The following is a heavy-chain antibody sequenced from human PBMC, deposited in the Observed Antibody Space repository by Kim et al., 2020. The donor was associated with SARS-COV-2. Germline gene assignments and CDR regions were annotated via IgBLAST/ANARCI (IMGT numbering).Heavy chain of an antibody. CDR3: AADHPDSSGYYYPGGGGYYYYYGMDV. J-gene: IGHJ6*02. V-gene: IGHV1-58*01. CDR2: IVVGSGNT. CDR1: GFTFTSSA. Sequence: SVKVSCKASGFTFTSSAVQWVRQARGQRLEWIGWIVVGSGNTNYAQKFQERVTITRDMSTSTAYMELSSLRSEDTAVYYCAADHPDSSGYYYPGGGGYYYYYGMDVWGQGTTVTVSS. D-gene: IGHD3-22*01.